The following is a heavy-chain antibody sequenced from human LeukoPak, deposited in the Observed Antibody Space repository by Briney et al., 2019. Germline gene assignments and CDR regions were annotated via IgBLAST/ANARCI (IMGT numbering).Heavy chain of an antibody. CDR2: ISYDGSNK. CDR3: ATQIVGATLGYFDY. CDR1: GFTFSSYG. Sequence: GRSLRLSCAASGFTFSSYGMHWVRQAPGKGLEWVVVISYDGSNKYYADSVKGRFTISRDNSKNTLYLQMNSLRAEDTAVYYCATQIVGATLGYFDYWGQGTLVTVSS. J-gene: IGHJ4*02. V-gene: IGHV3-30*03. D-gene: IGHD1-26*01.